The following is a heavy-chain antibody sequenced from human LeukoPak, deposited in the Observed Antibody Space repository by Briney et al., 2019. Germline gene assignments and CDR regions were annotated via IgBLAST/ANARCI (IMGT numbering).Heavy chain of an antibody. Sequence: GGSLRLSCAASGFTFSSYWMHWVRHAPGKGLVWVSRINSDGSSTSYADSVKGRFTISRDNAKNTLYLQMNSLRAEDTAVYYCKSRSDYFDYWGQGTLVTVSS. J-gene: IGHJ4*02. CDR1: GFTFSSYW. V-gene: IGHV3-74*01. CDR2: INSDGSST. CDR3: KSRSDYFDY.